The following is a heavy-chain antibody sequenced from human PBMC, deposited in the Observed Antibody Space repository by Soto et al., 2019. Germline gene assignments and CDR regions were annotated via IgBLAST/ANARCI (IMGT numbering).Heavy chain of an antibody. V-gene: IGHV4-59*01. D-gene: IGHD6-13*01. CDR3: ARAIAAAGPIDYYYYGMDV. CDR2: IYYSGST. J-gene: IGHJ6*02. CDR1: GGSISSYY. Sequence: QVQLQESGRGLVKPSETLSVTCTVSGGSISSYYWSWIRRPPGKGLEWIGYIYYSGSTNYNPSLKSRVTISVDTSKNQFSLKLSSVTAAHTAVYYCARAIAAAGPIDYYYYGMDVWGQGTTVTVSS.